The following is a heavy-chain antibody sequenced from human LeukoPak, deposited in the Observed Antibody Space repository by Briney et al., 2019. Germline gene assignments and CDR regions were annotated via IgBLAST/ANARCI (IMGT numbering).Heavy chain of an antibody. CDR3: AKDISDFWSGYYLCES. Sequence: GGSLRLSCAASGFTFDDYAMHWVRQAPGKGLEWVSLISGDGGDTYYADSVRGRFTISRDNSKNSLYLQVKSLRTEDTALYYCAKDISDFWSGYYLCESWGKGTLVTVSS. CDR2: ISGDGGDT. V-gene: IGHV3-43*02. J-gene: IGHJ4*02. D-gene: IGHD3-3*01. CDR1: GFTFDDYA.